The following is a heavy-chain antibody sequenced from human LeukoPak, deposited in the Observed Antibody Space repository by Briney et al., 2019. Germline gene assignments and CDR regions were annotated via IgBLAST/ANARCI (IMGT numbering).Heavy chain of an antibody. V-gene: IGHV3-48*03. Sequence: GGSLRLSCAASGFTFSSYEMNWVRQAPGKGLEWVSYISSSGSTIYYADSVKGRFTISRDNAKNSLYLQMNSLRAEDTAVYYCARNSWSGYSYDYFDYWGQGTLVTVSS. CDR2: ISSSGSTI. D-gene: IGHD5-18*01. CDR3: ARNSWSGYSYDYFDY. J-gene: IGHJ4*02. CDR1: GFTFSSYE.